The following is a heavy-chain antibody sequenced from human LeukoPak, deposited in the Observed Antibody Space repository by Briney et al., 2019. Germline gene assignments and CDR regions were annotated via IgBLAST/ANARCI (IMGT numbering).Heavy chain of an antibody. Sequence: GGSLRLSCAASGFTFSSYDMHWVRQATGKGLEWVSAIGTAGDTYYPGSVKGRFTISRESAKNSLYLLMNSLRAGDTAVYYCARSIAAADEFDYWGQGTLVTVSS. D-gene: IGHD6-13*01. V-gene: IGHV3-13*01. CDR3: ARSIAAADEFDY. J-gene: IGHJ4*02. CDR1: GFTFSSYD. CDR2: IGTAGDT.